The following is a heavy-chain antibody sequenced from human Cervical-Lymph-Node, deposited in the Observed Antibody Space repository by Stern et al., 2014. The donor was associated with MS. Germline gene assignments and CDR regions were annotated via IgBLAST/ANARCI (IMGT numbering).Heavy chain of an antibody. V-gene: IGHV3-23*01. J-gene: IGHJ5*02. CDR2: ITDGVGST. CDR1: GFTFSSYT. CDR3: YCGSSWFDP. D-gene: IGHD2-21*01. Sequence: EVQLLESGGGLVQPGGSLRLSCAASGFTFSSYTMSWVRQAPGKGLEWVSAITDGVGSTFYADSVKGRFTISRDNSKNTLYLQLNSLRAEDTAIYYCYCGSSWFDPWGQGTLVTVSS.